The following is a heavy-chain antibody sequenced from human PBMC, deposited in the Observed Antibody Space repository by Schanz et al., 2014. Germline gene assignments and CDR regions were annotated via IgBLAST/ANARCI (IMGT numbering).Heavy chain of an antibody. J-gene: IGHJ3*01. CDR2: VYMSAACT. CDR3: ARDEGRDGYNLAFDV. CDR1: GFTVSSYY. V-gene: IGHV3-53*01. Sequence: EVQLVESGGGLIQPGGSLRLSCAVSGFTVSSYYMSWVRQAPGKGLEWVSTVYMSAACTRYADSVKGRFIISRDSSKNTLFLQMNSLRPEDTALYFCARDEGRDGYNLAFDVWGQGTLVTVSS. D-gene: IGHD5-12*01.